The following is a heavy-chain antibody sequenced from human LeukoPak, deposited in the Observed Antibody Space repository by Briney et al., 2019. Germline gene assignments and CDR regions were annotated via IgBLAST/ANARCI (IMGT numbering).Heavy chain of an antibody. D-gene: IGHD5-24*01. Sequence: GGSLRLSCAASGFTFSSYSMNWVRQAPGKGLEWVSSIGSSSIYIYYADSVKGRFTISRDNSGNTLYLQMKSLRAEDTAVYYCARGDGYNFFDYWGQGTLVTVSS. V-gene: IGHV3-21*04. CDR2: IGSSSIYI. J-gene: IGHJ4*02. CDR3: ARGDGYNFFDY. CDR1: GFTFSSYS.